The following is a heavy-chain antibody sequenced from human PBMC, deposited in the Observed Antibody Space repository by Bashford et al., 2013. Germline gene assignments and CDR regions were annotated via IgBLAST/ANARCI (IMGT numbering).Heavy chain of an antibody. CDR3: KTDGRTDP. Sequence: VRQAPGKGLEWVGRIKSKSDGGTADYGAPALGRFTLSRDDSINTLYLQMNSLKIEDTGVYYCKTDGRTDPWGQGTLVTVSS. V-gene: IGHV3-15*01. D-gene: IGHD1-7*01. J-gene: IGHJ5*02. CDR2: IKSKSDGGTA.